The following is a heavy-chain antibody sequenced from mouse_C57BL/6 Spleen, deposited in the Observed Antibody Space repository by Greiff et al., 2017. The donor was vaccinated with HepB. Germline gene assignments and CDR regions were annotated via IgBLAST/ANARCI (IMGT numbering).Heavy chain of an antibody. CDR2: IDPSDSET. J-gene: IGHJ3*01. V-gene: IGHV1-52*01. D-gene: IGHD2-4*01. CDR1: GYTFTSYW. Sequence: VQLQQPGAELVRPGSSVKLSCKASGYTFTSYWMHWVKQRPIQGLEWIGNIDPSDSETHYNQKFKDKATLTVDKSSSTAYMQLSSLTSEDSAVYYCARGYDYDVWFAYWGQGTLVTVSA. CDR3: ARGYDYDVWFAY.